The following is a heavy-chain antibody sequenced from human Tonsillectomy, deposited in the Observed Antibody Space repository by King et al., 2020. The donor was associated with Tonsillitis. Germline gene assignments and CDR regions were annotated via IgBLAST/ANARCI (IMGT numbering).Heavy chain of an antibody. D-gene: IGHD3-22*01. CDR3: AKDRAYYDSSGLISTGAEYFQH. J-gene: IGHJ1*01. Sequence: VQLVESGGGLVQPGGSLRLSCAASGFTFSSYAMSWVRQAPGKGLEWVSAISGSGGSTYYADSVKGRFTISRDNSKNTLYLPMNSLRAEDTAVYYCAKDRAYYDSSGLISTGAEYFQHWGQGTLVTVSS. V-gene: IGHV3-23*04. CDR1: GFTFSSYA. CDR2: ISGSGGST.